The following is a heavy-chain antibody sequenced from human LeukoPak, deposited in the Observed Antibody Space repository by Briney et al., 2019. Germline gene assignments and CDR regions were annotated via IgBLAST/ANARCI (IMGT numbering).Heavy chain of an antibody. CDR2: IYYSGST. J-gene: IGHJ4*02. CDR3: ASGTYYYGSGSSFDY. V-gene: IGHV4-59*08. Sequence: SEPLSLTCTVSGGSISSYYWSWIRQPPGKGLEWIGYIYYSGSTNYNPSLKSRVTISVDTSKNQFSLKLSSVTAADTAVYYCASGTYYYGSGSSFDYWGQGTLVTVSS. CDR1: GGSISSYY. D-gene: IGHD3-10*01.